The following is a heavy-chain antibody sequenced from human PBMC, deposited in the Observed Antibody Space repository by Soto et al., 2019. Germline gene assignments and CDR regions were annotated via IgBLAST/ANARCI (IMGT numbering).Heavy chain of an antibody. D-gene: IGHD3-16*01. CDR2: IYPDNSDT. V-gene: IGHV5-51*03. CDR1: GYMFYGYW. J-gene: IGHJ5*01. CDR3: ERFGGPGLSHNWFDS. Sequence: EVQLVQSGAEVKKPGDSLKISCEGSGYMFYGYWIGWVRQMPGKGLEWMGLIYPDNSDTRYSPSFQGQVTRSGDKSINTAYLQGSTLNASDTAMYYCERFGGPGLSHNWFDSWGQGTLVTVSS.